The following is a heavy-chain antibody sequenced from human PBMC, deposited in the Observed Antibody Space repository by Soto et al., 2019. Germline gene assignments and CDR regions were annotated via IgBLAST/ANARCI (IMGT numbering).Heavy chain of an antibody. J-gene: IGHJ6*02. CDR2: IYSSGNT. D-gene: IGHD6-19*01. CDR3: ARGGAGYSSTGGGIDV. CDR1: GFSVSSSH. V-gene: IGHV3-53*01. Sequence: EVPVVESGGDLIQPGGSLRLSCAASGFSVSSSHMTWVRQAPGKGLRWVSVIYSSGNTYYADSVKGRFTISRDNSKNTLFLQMNSLRDDDTAVYYCARGGAGYSSTGGGIDVWGQGTTVTVSS.